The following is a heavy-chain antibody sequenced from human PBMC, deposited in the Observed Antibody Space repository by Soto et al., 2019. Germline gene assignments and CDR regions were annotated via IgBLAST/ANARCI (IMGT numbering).Heavy chain of an antibody. CDR2: ISAYNGNT. D-gene: IGHD3-10*01. CDR1: GYTFTSYG. CDR3: ARDYYGSGRLNAHNWFDP. J-gene: IGHJ5*02. Sequence: QVQLVQSGAEVKKPGASVKVSCKASGYTFTSYGISWVRQAPGQGLEWMGWISAYNGNTNYAQKLQGRVTMTTDTHTDTAXMERRSLRSDDTAVYYCARDYYGSGRLNAHNWFDPWGQGTLVTVSS. V-gene: IGHV1-18*01.